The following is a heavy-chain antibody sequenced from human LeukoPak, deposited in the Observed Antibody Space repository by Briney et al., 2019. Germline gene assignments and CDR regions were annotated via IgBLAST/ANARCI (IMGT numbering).Heavy chain of an antibody. CDR1: GGPIISGGYY. CDR3: ARHRAMATVGDYFDS. V-gene: IGHV4-31*03. Sequence: KPSETLSLTCTVSGGPIISGGYYWSWIRHHPGKGLEWIGYTYYSGSTYYSPSLKSRVTISVDTSKKQFSLKLSSLTAADTAVYYCARHRAMATVGDYFDSWGQGTLVTVSS. D-gene: IGHD5-24*01. CDR2: TYYSGST. J-gene: IGHJ4*02.